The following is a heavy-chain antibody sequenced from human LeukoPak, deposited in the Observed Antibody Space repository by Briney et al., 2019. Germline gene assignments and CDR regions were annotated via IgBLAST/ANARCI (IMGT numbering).Heavy chain of an antibody. CDR1: GGSITSSSYY. V-gene: IGHV4-39*07. CDR3: ARVSNYYDSSGYFYYFDY. CDR2: IYYSGNT. J-gene: IGHJ4*02. D-gene: IGHD3-22*01. Sequence: SETLSLTCTVSGGSITSSSYYWGWIRQPPGKGLEWIGSIYYSGNTYYNPSLKSRVTISVDTSKNQFSLKLSSVTAADTAVYYCARVSNYYDSSGYFYYFDYWGQGTLVTVSS.